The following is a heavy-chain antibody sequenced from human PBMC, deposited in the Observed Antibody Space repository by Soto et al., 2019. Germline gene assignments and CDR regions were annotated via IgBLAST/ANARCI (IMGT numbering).Heavy chain of an antibody. CDR1: GYSISSGYY. V-gene: IGHV4-38-2*01. CDR3: ASGRPLLYYYDSSGYYY. J-gene: IGHJ4*02. Sequence: SETLSLTCAVSGYSISSGYYWGWIRQPPGKGLEWIGSIYHSGSTYYNPSLKSRVTISVDTSKNQSSLKLSSVTAADTAVYYCASGRPLLYYYDSSGYYYWGQGTLVTVS. CDR2: IYHSGST. D-gene: IGHD3-22*01.